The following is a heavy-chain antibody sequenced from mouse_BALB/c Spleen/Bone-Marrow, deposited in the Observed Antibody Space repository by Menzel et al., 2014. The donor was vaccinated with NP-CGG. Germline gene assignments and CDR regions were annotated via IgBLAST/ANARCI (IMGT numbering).Heavy chain of an antibody. CDR3: AKNSYDIYYYAMDY. D-gene: IGHD2-3*01. CDR1: GFSLSSYG. Sequence: VQLQQSGPGLVQPSQSLSLTCTVSGFSLSSYGVHWVRQSPGKGLEWLGVIWRGGSTDYNAAFMSRLSITKDNSKSQVFFKMNSLQADDTAIYYCAKNSYDIYYYAMDYWGQGTSVTVSS. CDR2: IWRGGST. J-gene: IGHJ4*01. V-gene: IGHV2-5*01.